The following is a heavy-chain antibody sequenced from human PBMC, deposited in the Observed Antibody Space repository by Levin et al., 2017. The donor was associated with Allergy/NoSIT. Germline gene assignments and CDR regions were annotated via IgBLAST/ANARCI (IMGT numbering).Heavy chain of an antibody. J-gene: IGHJ6*02. CDR3: ARDRGYSYGWLSYYYGMDV. CDR1: GFTFSSYS. Sequence: GGSLRLSCAASGFTFSSYSMNWVRQAPGKGLEWVSSISSSSSYIYYADSVKGRFTISRDNAKNSLYLQMNSLRAEDTAVYYCARDRGYSYGWLSYYYGMDVWGQGTTVTVSS. V-gene: IGHV3-21*01. D-gene: IGHD5-18*01. CDR2: ISSSSSYI.